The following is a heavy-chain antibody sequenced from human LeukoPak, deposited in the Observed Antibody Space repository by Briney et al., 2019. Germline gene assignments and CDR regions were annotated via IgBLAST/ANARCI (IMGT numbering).Heavy chain of an antibody. J-gene: IGHJ4*02. Sequence: GESLKISCKGSGYSFTSYWIGWVRQMPGKGLEWMGIIYPGDSDTRYSPSFQGQVTISADKSISTAYLQWSSLKASDTAMYYCARLIYYDSSGYYYGPFDYWGQGTLVTVSS. CDR2: IYPGDSDT. CDR3: ARLIYYDSSGYYYGPFDY. V-gene: IGHV5-51*01. D-gene: IGHD3-22*01. CDR1: GYSFTSYW.